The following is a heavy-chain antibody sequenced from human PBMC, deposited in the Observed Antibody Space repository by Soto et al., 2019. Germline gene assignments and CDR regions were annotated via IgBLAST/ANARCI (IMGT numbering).Heavy chain of an antibody. CDR1: GYTFPSYD. D-gene: IGHD2-2*01. CDR2: MNPNSGNT. J-gene: IGHJ6*03. CDR3: ARASVPAAVGDYYYYMDV. Sequence: QVQLVQSGAEVKKPGASVKVSCKASGYTFPSYDINWVRQATGQGIEWMGWMNPNSGNTGYAQKLTGRITMTRNTSISTAYMELSRLRSEDTDVYYCARASVPAAVGDYYYYMDVWGKGTTVTVSS. V-gene: IGHV1-8*01.